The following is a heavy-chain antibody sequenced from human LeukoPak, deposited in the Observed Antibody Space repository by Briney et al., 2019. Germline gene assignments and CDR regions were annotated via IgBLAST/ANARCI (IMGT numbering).Heavy chain of an antibody. CDR2: ISSSSSYI. J-gene: IGHJ6*03. CDR3: ARSGTGTTYYYYMDV. CDR1: GFTFSSYS. V-gene: IGHV3-21*01. Sequence: GGSLRLSCAASGFTFSSYSMNWVRQAPGKGLEWVSSISSSSSYIYYADSVKGRFTVSRDNAKNSLYLQMNSLRAEDTAVYYCARSGTGTTYYYYMDVWGKGTTVTVSS. D-gene: IGHD1-7*01.